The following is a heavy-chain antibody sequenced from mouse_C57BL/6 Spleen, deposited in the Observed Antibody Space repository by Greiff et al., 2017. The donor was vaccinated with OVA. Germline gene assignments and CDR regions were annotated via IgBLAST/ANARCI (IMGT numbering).Heavy chain of an antibody. CDR1: GFTFSSYG. Sequence: EVHLVESGGDLVKPGGSLKLSCAASGFTFSSYGMSWVRQTPDKRLEWVANISSGGSYTYYPDSVKGRFTISRDNAKNTLYLQMSSLKSEDTAMYYCARQGSNYYAMDYWGQGTSVTFSS. CDR3: ARQGSNYYAMDY. V-gene: IGHV5-6*01. J-gene: IGHJ4*01. D-gene: IGHD2-5*01. CDR2: ISSGGSYT.